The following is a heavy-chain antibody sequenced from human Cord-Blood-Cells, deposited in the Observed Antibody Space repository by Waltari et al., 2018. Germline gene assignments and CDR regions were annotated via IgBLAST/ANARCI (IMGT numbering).Heavy chain of an antibody. Sequence: HVQLVQSGAEAKKPGSSPKVSCMASGGTCSSNAISRLRQAPGQGLEWMGGISPIFGTANYAQKYQGRVTITADESTSTAYIELSSLRSEDTAVYYCARDGSGYDDYWGQGTLVTVSS. V-gene: IGHV1-69*01. CDR3: ARDGSGYDDY. J-gene: IGHJ4*02. CDR2: ISPIFGTA. D-gene: IGHD5-12*01. CDR1: GGTCSSNA.